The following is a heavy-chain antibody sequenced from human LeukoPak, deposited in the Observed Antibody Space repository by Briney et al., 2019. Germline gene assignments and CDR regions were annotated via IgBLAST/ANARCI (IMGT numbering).Heavy chain of an antibody. CDR1: GFTFSTYS. J-gene: IGHJ4*02. CDR3: ARHSGGIVGAMEDNYFDY. D-gene: IGHD1-26*01. Sequence: GGSLRLSCAASGFTFSTYSMNWVRQAPGKGLEWVSSITTSSSYIYYADSVKGRFTISRDNAKNSLYLQMNSLRAEDTAVYYCARHSGGIVGAMEDNYFDYWGQGTLVTVSS. V-gene: IGHV3-21*01. CDR2: ITTSSSYI.